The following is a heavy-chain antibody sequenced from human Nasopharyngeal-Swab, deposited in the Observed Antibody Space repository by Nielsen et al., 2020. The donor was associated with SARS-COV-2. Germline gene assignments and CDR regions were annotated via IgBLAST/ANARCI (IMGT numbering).Heavy chain of an antibody. CDR2: INTNTGNP. J-gene: IGHJ4*02. V-gene: IGHV7-4-1*02. CDR1: GYTFTNYA. Sequence: ASVKVSCKTSGYTFTNYAMNWVRRAPGQGLEWMGWINTNTGNPMYAQGFTGRFVFSLDTSVSTAYLQISSLKAEDTAVYYCARDLVGLGYYWGQGTLVTVSS. D-gene: IGHD2-2*01. CDR3: ARDLVGLGYY.